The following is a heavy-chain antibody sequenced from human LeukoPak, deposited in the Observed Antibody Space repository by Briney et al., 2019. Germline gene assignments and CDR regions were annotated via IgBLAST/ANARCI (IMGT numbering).Heavy chain of an antibody. J-gene: IGHJ4*02. CDR1: GFTFSRYW. CDR3: ARDWDATGY. D-gene: IGHD1-26*01. Sequence: PGGSLRLSCAASGFTFSRYWMSWVRQAPGKGLEWVANIKYDGSENHYVDSVKGRFTISRDNAKNSLYLQMNSLRAEDTAVYYCARDWDATGYWGQGTLVTVSS. V-gene: IGHV3-7*01. CDR2: IKYDGSEN.